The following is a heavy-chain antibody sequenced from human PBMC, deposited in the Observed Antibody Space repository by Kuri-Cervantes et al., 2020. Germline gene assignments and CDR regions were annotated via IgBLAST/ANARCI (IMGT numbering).Heavy chain of an antibody. CDR2: ISHDGSNK. CDR3: ARDFAPTVTTGWFDP. CDR1: GFTFSSYA. V-gene: IGHV3-30-3*01. J-gene: IGHJ5*02. D-gene: IGHD4-11*01. Sequence: GESLKISCAASGFTFSSYAMHWVRQAPGKGLEWVAVISHDGSNKYYADSVKGRFTISRDNSKNTLYLQMNSLRAEDTAVYYCARDFAPTVTTGWFDPWGQGTLVTVSS.